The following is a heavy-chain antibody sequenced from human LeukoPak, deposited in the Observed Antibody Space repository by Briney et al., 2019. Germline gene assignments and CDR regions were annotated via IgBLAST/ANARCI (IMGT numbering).Heavy chain of an antibody. V-gene: IGHV1-2*02. CDR1: GYTFTGYY. CDR2: INPNSGGT. J-gene: IGHJ4*02. D-gene: IGHD5-12*01. Sequence: ASVKVSCKASGYTFTGYYMLWVRQAPGQGLEWMGWINPNSGGTNYAQKFQGRVTMTRDTSISTAYMELSRLRSDDTAVYYCATPERGYSGYDFGSWGQGTLVTVSS. CDR3: ATPERGYSGYDFGS.